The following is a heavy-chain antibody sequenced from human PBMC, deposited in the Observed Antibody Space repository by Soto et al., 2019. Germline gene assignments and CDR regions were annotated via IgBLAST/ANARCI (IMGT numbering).Heavy chain of an antibody. J-gene: IGHJ6*02. D-gene: IGHD2-2*01. CDR3: ARETIVVVPVAFRTYGMDV. Sequence: QEQLVESGGGVVQPGTSLRLSCTDSGFTFSGYTMNWVRQTPGKGLEWVALISSDGSDKYYADSVKGRFTISRDNSKNTLYLQMSSLRAEDTAVYYCARETIVVVPVAFRTYGMDVWGQGTTVTVSS. CDR1: GFTFSGYT. CDR2: ISSDGSDK. V-gene: IGHV3-30-3*01.